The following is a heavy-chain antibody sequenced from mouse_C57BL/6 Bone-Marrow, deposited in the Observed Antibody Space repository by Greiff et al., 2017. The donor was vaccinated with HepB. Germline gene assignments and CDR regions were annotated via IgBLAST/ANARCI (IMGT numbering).Heavy chain of an antibody. CDR3: ARDHYGSDVAMDY. Sequence: QVQLQQPGAELVRPGSSVKLSCKASGYTFTSYWMVWVKQRPGQGLEWIGNIYSSDSETHYNQKFKDKATLTVYKASSTADMQLSSLTAEDSAVYYCARDHYGSDVAMDYWGQGAAVTVSS. D-gene: IGHD2-2*01. CDR1: GYTFTSYW. CDR2: IYSSDSET. J-gene: IGHJ4*01. V-gene: IGHV1-61*01.